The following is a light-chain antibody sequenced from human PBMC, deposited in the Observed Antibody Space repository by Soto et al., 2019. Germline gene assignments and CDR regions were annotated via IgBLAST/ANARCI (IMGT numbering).Light chain of an antibody. CDR1: QSVSSSF. CDR3: QQYCTSPRT. V-gene: IGKV3-20*01. CDR2: GAS. Sequence: EIVLTQSPGTLSLSPGERATLSCRASQSVSSSFLAWYQQTPGQAPRLLIYGASSRATGIPDRFSGSGSGTDFTLTISRREPEDFAVYYCQQYCTSPRTFGQGTKVEIK. J-gene: IGKJ1*01.